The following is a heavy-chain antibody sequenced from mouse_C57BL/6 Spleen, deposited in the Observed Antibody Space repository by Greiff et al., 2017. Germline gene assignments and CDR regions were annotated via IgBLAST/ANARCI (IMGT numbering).Heavy chain of an antibody. D-gene: IGHD1-1*01. V-gene: IGHV1-64*01. CDR3: ARDHYYGSPRYFDY. J-gene: IGHJ2*01. CDR1: GYTFTSYW. Sequence: QVQLQQSGAELVKPGASVKLSCKASGYTFTSYWMHWVKQRPGQGLGWIGMIHPNSGSTNYNEKFKSKATLTVDKSSSTAYMQLSSLTSEDSAVYYCARDHYYGSPRYFDYWGQGTTLTVSS. CDR2: IHPNSGST.